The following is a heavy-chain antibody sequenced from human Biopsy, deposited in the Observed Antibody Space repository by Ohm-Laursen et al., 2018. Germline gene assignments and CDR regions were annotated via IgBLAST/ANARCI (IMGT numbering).Heavy chain of an antibody. Sequence: SVKVSCKVSGYSLTELSMHRVRQAPGQGLEWMGGFAPENGRIVYSQKFQGRVTMTEDTSTSTAYMEVWRLRSDDTAVYYCAADINVWNVNYWGQGTTVTVSS. D-gene: IGHD1-1*01. J-gene: IGHJ6*02. CDR1: GYSLTELS. CDR3: AADINVWNVNY. CDR2: FAPENGRI. V-gene: IGHV1-24*01.